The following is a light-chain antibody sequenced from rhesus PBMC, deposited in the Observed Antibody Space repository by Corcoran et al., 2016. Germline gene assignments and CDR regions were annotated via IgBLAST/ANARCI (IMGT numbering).Light chain of an antibody. Sequence: DIQMTQSPSSLSASIGERVTVTCRASENVNNHLNWYQQKPGKAPKFLIYKASNLQDGFPSRFSGSGAGTDYTRTISSLQAEDVATYYCQQSFGVPPTFGGGTKVDLK. CDR2: KAS. J-gene: IGKJ4*01. CDR3: QQSFGVPPT. CDR1: ENVNNH. V-gene: IGKV1-74*01.